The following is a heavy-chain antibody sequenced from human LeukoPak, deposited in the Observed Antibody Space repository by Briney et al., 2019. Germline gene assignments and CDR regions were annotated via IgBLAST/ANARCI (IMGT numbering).Heavy chain of an antibody. Sequence: GGSLRLSCAASGFTFRNYAMSWVRQTPGKGLEWVSAISGSGGSTYYADSVKGRFTISRDNSKNTLYLQMNSLRAEDTAVYYCAKDIDSLAFDIWGQGTMVTVSS. V-gene: IGHV3-23*01. J-gene: IGHJ3*02. CDR2: ISGSGGST. CDR3: AKDIDSLAFDI. CDR1: GFTFRNYA. D-gene: IGHD3-22*01.